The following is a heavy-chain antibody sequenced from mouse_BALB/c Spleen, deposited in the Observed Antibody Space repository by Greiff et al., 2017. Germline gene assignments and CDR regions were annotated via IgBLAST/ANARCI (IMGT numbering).Heavy chain of an antibody. D-gene: IGHD4-1*01. V-gene: IGHV1-59*01. CDR3: ARYCPWGMDY. Sequence: QVQLQQSGPHLVRPAPSVSITCTASGYSFTSYWMHWVKQRPGQGLEWIGMIVPSDSETRLNQTFKNKTTLTVDKSSSTAYMQLSSPTTEDSAVYYCARYCPWGMDYWGQGTAVTVSS. CDR1: GYSFTSYW. CDR2: IVPSDSET. J-gene: IGHJ4*01.